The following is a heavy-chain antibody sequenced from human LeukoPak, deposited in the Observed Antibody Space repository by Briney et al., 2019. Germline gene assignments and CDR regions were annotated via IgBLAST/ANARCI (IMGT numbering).Heavy chain of an antibody. Sequence: GGSLRLSCAASGFTFSNYWMHWVRQAPGKGLVWVSRTNTDATSTTYADSVKGRFTISRDNAKNTLYLQMNSLRAEDTAVYYCARDSAYCGGDCYLFDIWGQGTMVTVSS. V-gene: IGHV3-74*01. CDR2: TNTDATST. J-gene: IGHJ3*02. CDR1: GFTFSNYW. D-gene: IGHD2-21*01. CDR3: ARDSAYCGGDCYLFDI.